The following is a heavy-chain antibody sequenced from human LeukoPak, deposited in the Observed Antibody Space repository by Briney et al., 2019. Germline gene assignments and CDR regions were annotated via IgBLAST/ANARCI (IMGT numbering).Heavy chain of an antibody. J-gene: IGHJ4*02. D-gene: IGHD1-7*01. CDR1: GYIFSTFG. V-gene: IGHV3-23*01. Sequence: GTLRLSCATSGYIFSTFGMSWVRQAPGKGLEWVSSISGSGDSTYYADSVKGRFTISRDNSKNTLYLQMNSLRAEDTAVYYCAKVRVVFNWNYAYYFDSWGQGTLVTVSS. CDR2: ISGSGDST. CDR3: AKVRVVFNWNYAYYFDS.